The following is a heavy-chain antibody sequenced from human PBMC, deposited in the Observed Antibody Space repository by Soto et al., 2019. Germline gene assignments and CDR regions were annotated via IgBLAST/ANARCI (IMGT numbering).Heavy chain of an antibody. D-gene: IGHD1-7*01. CDR1: GGSISSYY. J-gene: IGHJ6*03. V-gene: IGHV4-59*08. CDR2: IYYSGSI. CDR3: ARHRTGTRYANYYYMDV. Sequence: SETLSLTCTVSGGSISSYYWSWIRQPPGKGLEWIGYIYYSGSINYNPSLKSRVTISVDMSKNQFSLKLSSVTAADTAVYYCARHRTGTRYANYYYMDVWGKGTTVTVSS.